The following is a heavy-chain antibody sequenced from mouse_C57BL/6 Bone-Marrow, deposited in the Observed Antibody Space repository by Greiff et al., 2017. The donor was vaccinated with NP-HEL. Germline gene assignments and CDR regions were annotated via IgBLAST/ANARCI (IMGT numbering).Heavy chain of an antibody. V-gene: IGHV1-50*01. Sequence: QVQLQQPGAELVKPGASVKLSCKASGYTFTSYWMQWVKQRPGQGLEWIGEIDPSDSYTNYNQKFKGKATLTVDTSSSTAYMQLSSLTSQDSAVDYCARESLYGYGFAYWGQGTLVTVAA. J-gene: IGHJ3*01. CDR3: ARESLYGYGFAY. D-gene: IGHD2-2*01. CDR2: IDPSDSYT. CDR1: GYTFTSYW.